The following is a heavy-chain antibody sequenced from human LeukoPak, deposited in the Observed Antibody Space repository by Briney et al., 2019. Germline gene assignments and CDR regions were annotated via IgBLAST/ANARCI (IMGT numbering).Heavy chain of an antibody. Sequence: ASVKVSCKVSGSTLSDLSIHWVRQAPGKGLEYVGGSDPEDGETFHAQNFQGRITMTEDTSIDTAYMELSSLRSEDTAVYYCVTDRARLFWYFDVWGRGTLATVSS. J-gene: IGHJ2*01. CDR2: SDPEDGET. CDR3: VTDRARLFWYFDV. CDR1: GSTLSDLS. D-gene: IGHD6-6*01. V-gene: IGHV1-24*01.